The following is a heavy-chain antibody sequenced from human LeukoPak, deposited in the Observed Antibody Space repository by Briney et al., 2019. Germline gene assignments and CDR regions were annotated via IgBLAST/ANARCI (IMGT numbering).Heavy chain of an antibody. Sequence: ASVKVSCKASGYTFINYGVSWVRQATGQGLEWMGWISANNGNTSSAQKLQGRVTMTTDTSTSTAYMELRSLRSDDTAVYYCARDRRFGSADYKDVFDIWGQGTMVTVSS. V-gene: IGHV1-18*01. D-gene: IGHD3-3*01. CDR3: ARDRRFGSADYKDVFDI. CDR2: ISANNGNT. CDR1: GYTFINYG. J-gene: IGHJ3*02.